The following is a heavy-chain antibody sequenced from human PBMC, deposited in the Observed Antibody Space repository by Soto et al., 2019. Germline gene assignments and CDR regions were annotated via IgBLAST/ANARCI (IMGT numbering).Heavy chain of an antibody. D-gene: IGHD5-18*01. CDR3: ARDLPALCGYSCGPFGY. CDR1: GGTFSSYA. V-gene: IGHV1-69*13. J-gene: IGHJ4*02. Sequence: SVKVSCKASGGTFSSYAISWVRQAPGQGLEWMGGIIPIFGTANYAQKFQGRVTITADESTSTAYMELSSLRSEDTAVYYCARDLPALCGYSCGPFGYCGQRSPVTVSS. CDR2: IIPIFGTA.